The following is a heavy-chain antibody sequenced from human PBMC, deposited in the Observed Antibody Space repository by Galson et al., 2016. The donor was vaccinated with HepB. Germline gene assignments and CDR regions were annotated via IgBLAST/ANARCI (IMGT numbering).Heavy chain of an antibody. D-gene: IGHD3-10*01. V-gene: IGHV3-30*18. CDR3: AKDPYYYGSGSYYFDY. CDR2: ISYDGSKK. CDR1: AFTFSTYG. Sequence: SLRLSCAASAFTFSTYGMHWVRQAPGKGLEWVAVISYDGSKKYYADSVKGRFTISRDNSKNTLHLQMNSLRTEDTAVYYCAKDPYYYGSGSYYFDYWGQGTLVTVSS. J-gene: IGHJ4*02.